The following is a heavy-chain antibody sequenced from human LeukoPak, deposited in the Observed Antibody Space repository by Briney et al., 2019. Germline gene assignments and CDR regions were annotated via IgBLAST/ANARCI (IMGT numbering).Heavy chain of an antibody. Sequence: EASVKVSCKASGYTFTSYGISWVRQAPGQGLEWMGWVSAYNGNTNYAQKLQGRVTMTTDTPTSTAYMELRSPRSDDTAVYFCARDKNYRFDYWGQGTLVSVTS. CDR2: VSAYNGNT. CDR3: ARDKNYRFDY. D-gene: IGHD3-16*02. V-gene: IGHV1-18*01. J-gene: IGHJ4*02. CDR1: GYTFTSYG.